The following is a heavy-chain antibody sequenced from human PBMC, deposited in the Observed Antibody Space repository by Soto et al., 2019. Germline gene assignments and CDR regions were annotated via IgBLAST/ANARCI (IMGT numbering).Heavy chain of an antibody. J-gene: IGHJ4*02. Sequence: SETLSLTCTVSGGSISSSSYYWGWIRQPPGKGLEWIGSIYYSGSTYYNPSLKSRVTISVDTSKNQFSLKLSSVTAADTAVYYCARQPGSSWGFDYWGQGTLVTVSS. CDR2: IYYSGST. V-gene: IGHV4-39*01. CDR3: ARQPGSSWGFDY. D-gene: IGHD6-13*01. CDR1: GGSISSSSYY.